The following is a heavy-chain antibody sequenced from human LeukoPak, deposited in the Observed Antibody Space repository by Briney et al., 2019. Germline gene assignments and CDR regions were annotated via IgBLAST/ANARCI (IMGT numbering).Heavy chain of an antibody. J-gene: IGHJ4*02. CDR3: ARGQFGYYYDSSGYLNFDY. CDR1: GYTFTSYD. Sequence: ASVKVSCKASGYTFTSYDINWVRQATGQGLEWMGWMNPNSGNTGYAQKFQGRVTITRNTSISTAYMELSSLRFEDTAVYYCARGQFGYYYDSSGYLNFDYWGQGTLVTVSS. CDR2: MNPNSGNT. D-gene: IGHD3-22*01. V-gene: IGHV1-8*03.